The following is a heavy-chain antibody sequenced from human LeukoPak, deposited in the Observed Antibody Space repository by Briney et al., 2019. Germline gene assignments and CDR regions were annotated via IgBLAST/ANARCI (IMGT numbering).Heavy chain of an antibody. Sequence: SVKVSCKASGGTFSSYAISWVRQAPGQGLEWMGRIIPILGIANYAQKFQGRVTITADESTSTAYMELSSLRSEDTAVYYCARGAGDYYYMDVWGKGTTVTVSS. V-gene: IGHV1-69*04. CDR2: IIPILGIA. CDR3: ARGAGDYYYMDV. CDR1: GGTFSSYA. D-gene: IGHD3-10*01. J-gene: IGHJ6*03.